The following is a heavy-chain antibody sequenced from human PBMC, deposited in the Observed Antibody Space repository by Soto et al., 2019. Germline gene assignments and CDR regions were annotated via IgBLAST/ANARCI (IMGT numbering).Heavy chain of an antibody. CDR1: GGSFSGYY. CDR3: ARVGGSGRRYYYYTDA. V-gene: IGHV4-34*01. J-gene: IGHJ6*03. D-gene: IGHD3-10*01. Sequence: SETLSLTCAVYGGSFSGYYWSWIRQPPGKGLEWIGEINHSGSTNYNPSLKSRVTISVDTSKNQFSLKLSSVTAADTAVYYCARVGGSGRRYYYYTDAWGKGTTVTVSS. CDR2: INHSGST.